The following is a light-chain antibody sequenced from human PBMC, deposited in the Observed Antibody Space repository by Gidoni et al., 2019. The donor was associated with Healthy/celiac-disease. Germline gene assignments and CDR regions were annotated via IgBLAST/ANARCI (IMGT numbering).Light chain of an antibody. CDR1: QSISRY. Sequence: DIQMTTSPSSLYASVGDGVTITCRASQSISRYLNWYQQKPGKAPKLLIYAASSLQSGVPSRFSGSGSGTDFTLTISSLQPEEFATYYCQQSYSTPPWTFGQGTKVEIK. J-gene: IGKJ1*01. V-gene: IGKV1-39*01. CDR3: QQSYSTPPWT. CDR2: AAS.